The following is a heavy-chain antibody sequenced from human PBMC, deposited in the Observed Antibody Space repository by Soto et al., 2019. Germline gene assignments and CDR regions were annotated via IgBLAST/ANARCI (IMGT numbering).Heavy chain of an antibody. V-gene: IGHV3-33*01. CDR3: ARELGDTAMGWFDP. D-gene: IGHD5-18*01. CDR1: GFTFSSYG. Sequence: GGSRRLSSAASGFTFSSYGMHWVRQAPGKGLVWVAVIWYDGSNKYYADSVKGRFTISRDNSKNTLYLQMNSLRAEDTAVYYCARELGDTAMGWFDPWGQGTLVTV. CDR2: IWYDGSNK. J-gene: IGHJ5*02.